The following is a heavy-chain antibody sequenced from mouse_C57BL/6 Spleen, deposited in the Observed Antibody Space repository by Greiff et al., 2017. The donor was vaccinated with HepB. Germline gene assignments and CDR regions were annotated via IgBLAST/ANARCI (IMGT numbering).Heavy chain of an antibody. CDR3: ARRDDCGFYFDY. J-gene: IGHJ2*01. D-gene: IGHD2-4*01. CDR2: INPNNGGT. Sequence: VQLQQSGPELVKPGASVKISCKASGYTFTDYYMNWVKQSHGKSLEWIGDINPNNGGTSYNQKFKGKATLTVDKSSSTAYMELRSLTSEDSAVYYCARRDDCGFYFDYWGQGTTLTVSS. V-gene: IGHV1-26*01. CDR1: GYTFTDYY.